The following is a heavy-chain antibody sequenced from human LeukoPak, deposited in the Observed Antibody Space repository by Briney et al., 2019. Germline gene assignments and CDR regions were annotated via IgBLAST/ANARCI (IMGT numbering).Heavy chain of an antibody. CDR3: ARATAIAAAGPYNWFDP. D-gene: IGHD6-13*01. J-gene: IGHJ5*02. CDR1: GGSFSGYY. CDR2: INHSGSA. Sequence: SETLSLTCAVYGGSFSGYYWSWIRRPPGKGLEWIGEINHSGSANYNPSLKSRVTISVDTSKNQFSLKLSSVTAADTAVYYCARATAIAAAGPYNWFDPWGQGTLVTVSS. V-gene: IGHV4-34*01.